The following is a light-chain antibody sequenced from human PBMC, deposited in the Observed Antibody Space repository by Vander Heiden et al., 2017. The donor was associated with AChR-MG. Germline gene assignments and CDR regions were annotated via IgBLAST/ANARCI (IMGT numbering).Light chain of an antibody. CDR2: GNI. CDR3: QSFDTSRRGSI. V-gene: IGLV1-40*01. CDR1: SSNIGAGFD. Sequence: QSVLTQPPSVSGAPGQRVTISCTGSSSNIGAGFDVHWYQKLPGTPPKLLIYGNINRPSGVPDRFSASKSGTSASLAITGLQAEDEADYYCQSFDTSRRGSIFGGGTKLTVL. J-gene: IGLJ2*01.